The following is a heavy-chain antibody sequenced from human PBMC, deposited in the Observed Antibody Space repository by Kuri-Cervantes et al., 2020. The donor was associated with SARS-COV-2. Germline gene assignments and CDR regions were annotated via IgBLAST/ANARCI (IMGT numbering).Heavy chain of an antibody. V-gene: IGHV3-48*02. CDR3: ARGNIGGKGIYYYYYGMDV. CDR2: ISSSSSTI. CDR1: GFTFSSYS. Sequence: GESLKISCAASGFTFSSYSMNWVRQAPGKGLEWVSYISSSSSTIYYADSVKGRFTISRDNAKNSLYLQMNSLRDEDTAVYYCARGNIGGKGIYYYYYGMDVWGQGTTVTDSS. J-gene: IGHJ6*02. D-gene: IGHD1-26*01.